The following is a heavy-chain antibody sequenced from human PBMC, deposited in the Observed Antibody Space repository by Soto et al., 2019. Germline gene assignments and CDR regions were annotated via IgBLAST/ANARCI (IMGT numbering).Heavy chain of an antibody. CDR1: GFTFSSYG. CDR3: AKEPHSNYDFWSGYSWAFDY. Sequence: GGSLRLSCAASGFTFSSYGMHWVRQAPGKGLEWVEVISYDGSNKYYAVSVKGRFTISRDNSKNTLYLQMNSLRAEDTAVYYCAKEPHSNYDFWSGYSWAFDYWGQGTLVTVSS. D-gene: IGHD3-3*01. J-gene: IGHJ4*02. CDR2: ISYDGSNK. V-gene: IGHV3-30*18.